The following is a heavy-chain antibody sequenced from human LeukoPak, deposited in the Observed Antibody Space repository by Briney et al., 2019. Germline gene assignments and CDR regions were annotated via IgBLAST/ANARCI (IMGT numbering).Heavy chain of an antibody. CDR2: ISSSSSDI. D-gene: IGHD5-12*01. V-gene: IGHV3-21*01. CDR3: ARESGYDIDFDY. J-gene: IGHJ4*02. Sequence: GGSLRLSCAASGFTFSNYSLNWVRQAPGKVLEWASAISSSSSDIYYAASVKGRFTISRDNAKNSLYLQMNSLRAEDTAVYYCARESGYDIDFDYWGQGTLVTVSS. CDR1: GFTFSNYS.